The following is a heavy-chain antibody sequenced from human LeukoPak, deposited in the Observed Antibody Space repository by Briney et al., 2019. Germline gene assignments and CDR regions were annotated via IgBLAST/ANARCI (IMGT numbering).Heavy chain of an antibody. Sequence: GGSLTPSCAASGFSFSNSYMTWVRQAPGKGLEWVATIKEDGTNKYYVDSVKGRFTISRDNSKNTLYLQMNSLRAEDTAVYYCARYSSSWYSPFDYWGQGTLVTVSS. D-gene: IGHD6-13*01. CDR3: ARYSSSWYSPFDY. CDR1: GFSFSNSY. J-gene: IGHJ4*02. V-gene: IGHV3-7*03. CDR2: IKEDGTNK.